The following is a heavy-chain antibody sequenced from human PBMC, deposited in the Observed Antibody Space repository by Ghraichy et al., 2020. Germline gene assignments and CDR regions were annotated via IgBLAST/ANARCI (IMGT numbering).Heavy chain of an antibody. CDR1: GFTFEDYA. J-gene: IGHJ4*02. CDR2: ISWDGGST. Sequence: GSLRLSCAASGFTFEDYAMHWVRQGPGKGLEWVSLISWDGGSTYYADSVKGRFTISRDNSKNSLHLQMNSLRADDTAFYYCARGDQYGSGSYVDYWGQGTLVTVSS. D-gene: IGHD3-10*01. CDR3: ARGDQYGSGSYVDY. V-gene: IGHV3-43D*04.